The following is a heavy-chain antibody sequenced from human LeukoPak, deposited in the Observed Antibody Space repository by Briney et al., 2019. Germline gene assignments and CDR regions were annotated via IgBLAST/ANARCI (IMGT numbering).Heavy chain of an antibody. CDR1: GFPFTNGR. Sequence: PGGPLRSSSAPSGFPFTNGRTSGGRRVPGTGREGFGRIIRKTEGGTTQYAATVRGRFTISRDDSKNTLYLQMNSLKTEDTAVYYCTTDREWLVPSLYFDYWGQGTLVTVSS. V-gene: IGHV3-15*01. CDR3: TTDREWLVPSLYFDY. CDR2: IIRKTEGGTT. J-gene: IGHJ4*02. D-gene: IGHD6-19*01.